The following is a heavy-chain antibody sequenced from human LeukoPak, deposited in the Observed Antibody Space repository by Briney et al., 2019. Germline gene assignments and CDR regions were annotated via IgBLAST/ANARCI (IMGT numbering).Heavy chain of an antibody. V-gene: IGHV1-18*01. CDR3: ARDPRDYYDSSGPFFDY. Sequence: ASVKVSCKASGYTFTSYGISWVRQAPGQGLEWMGWISAYNGNTNYAQKLQGRVTMTTDTSTSTAYIELRSLRSDDTAVYYCARDPRDYYDSSGPFFDYWGQGTLVTVSS. CDR1: GYTFTSYG. J-gene: IGHJ4*02. CDR2: ISAYNGNT. D-gene: IGHD3-22*01.